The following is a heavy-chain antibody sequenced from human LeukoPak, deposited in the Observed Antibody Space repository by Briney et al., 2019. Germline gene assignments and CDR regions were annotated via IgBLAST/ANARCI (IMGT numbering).Heavy chain of an antibody. CDR1: GGSISSYY. J-gene: IGHJ6*03. V-gene: IGHV4-4*07. CDR2: IYTSGST. CDR3: ARDQGSRSYPYYYYYMDV. Sequence: TSSETLSLTCTVSGGSISSYYWSWIRQPAGKGLEWIGRIYTSGSTNYNPSLKSRVTMSVDTSKNQFSLKLSSVTAADTAVYYCARDQGSRSYPYYYYYMDVWGKGTTVTVSS. D-gene: IGHD1-26*01.